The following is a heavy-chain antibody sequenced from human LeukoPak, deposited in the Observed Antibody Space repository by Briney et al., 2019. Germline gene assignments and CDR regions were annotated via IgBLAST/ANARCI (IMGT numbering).Heavy chain of an antibody. CDR3: ARSYYYDSSGYYIAAFDI. V-gene: IGHV4-59*01. CDR2: IYYSGST. CDR1: GGSISSNY. D-gene: IGHD3-22*01. J-gene: IGHJ3*02. Sequence: SETLSLTCSVSGGSISSNYWSWIRQPPGKGLEWIGYIYYSGSTNYDPSLKSRVTVSVDTSKNQFSLKLSSVTAADTAVYYCARSYYYDSSGYYIAAFDIWGQGTMVTVSS.